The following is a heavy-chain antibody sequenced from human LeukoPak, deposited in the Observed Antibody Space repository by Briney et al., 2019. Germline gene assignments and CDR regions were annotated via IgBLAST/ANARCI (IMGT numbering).Heavy chain of an antibody. CDR3: AKPVTIAVSNWFDP. CDR1: GFTFSSYG. V-gene: IGHV3-30*02. J-gene: IGHJ5*02. Sequence: PGGSLRLSCAASGFTFSSYGMHWVRQAPGKGLEWVAFIRYDGSNKYYADSVKGRFTISRDNSKNTLYLQMNSLRAEDTAVYYCAKPVTIAVSNWFDPWGQGTLVTVSS. CDR2: IRYDGSNK. D-gene: IGHD1-14*01.